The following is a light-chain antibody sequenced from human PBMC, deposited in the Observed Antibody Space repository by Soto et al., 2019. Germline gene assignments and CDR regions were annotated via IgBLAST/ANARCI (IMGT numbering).Light chain of an antibody. V-gene: IGKV1-39*01. CDR2: AAS. J-gene: IGKJ5*01. CDR1: PSISSW. Sequence: DIQMTQSPSTLSASVGDRVTITCRVSPSISSWLALYQQKPGKAPKLLIYAASSLPSGVPTRFSGSGSGTEFTLTISSLQPEDFATYYCQESYSTPSVTFGHGTRLEIK. CDR3: QESYSTPSVT.